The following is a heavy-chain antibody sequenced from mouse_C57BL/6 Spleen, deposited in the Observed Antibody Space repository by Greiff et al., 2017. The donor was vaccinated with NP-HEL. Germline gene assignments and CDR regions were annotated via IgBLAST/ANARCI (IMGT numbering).Heavy chain of an antibody. D-gene: IGHD3-2*02. CDR2: IYPGDGDT. J-gene: IGHJ2*01. CDR3: ARLDSSGYDY. CDR1: GYAFSSSW. Sequence: LQESGPELVKPGASVKISCKASGYAFSSSWMNWVKQRPGKGLEWIGRIYPGDGDTNYNGKFKGKATLTADKSSSTAYMQLSSLTSEDSAVYFCARLDSSGYDYWGQGTTLTVSS. V-gene: IGHV1-82*01.